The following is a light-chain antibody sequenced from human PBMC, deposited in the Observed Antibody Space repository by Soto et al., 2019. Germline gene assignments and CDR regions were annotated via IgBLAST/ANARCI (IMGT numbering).Light chain of an antibody. CDR1: QSISSW. CDR2: KAS. Sequence: DIQMTQSPSTLSASVGDRVTITCRASQSISSWLAWYQQKPGKAPKLLIYKASSLESGVPSRFSGSRSGTEFTLTISSLQPDDFATYYCQQSGGTFGQGTKVVIK. CDR3: QQSGGT. J-gene: IGKJ1*01. V-gene: IGKV1-5*03.